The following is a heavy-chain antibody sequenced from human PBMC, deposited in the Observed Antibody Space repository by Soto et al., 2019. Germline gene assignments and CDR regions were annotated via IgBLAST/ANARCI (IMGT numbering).Heavy chain of an antibody. CDR1: GYTFTSCA. V-gene: IGHV1-3*01. D-gene: IGHD1-26*01. CDR3: AKGSGARDHYYYGMDV. J-gene: IGHJ6*02. CDR2: INAGNGNT. Sequence: ASVKVSCKASGYTFTSCAMHWVRQAPGQRLEWMGWINAGNGNTKYSQKFQGRVTITRDTSASTAYMELSSLRSEDTAVYYCAKGSGARDHYYYGMDVWGQGTTVTISS.